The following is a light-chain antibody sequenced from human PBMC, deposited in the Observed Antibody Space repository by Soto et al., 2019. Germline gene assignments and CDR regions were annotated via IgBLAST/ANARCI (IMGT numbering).Light chain of an antibody. CDR3: QQYHTYSPWT. J-gene: IGKJ1*01. CDR2: KAS. Sequence: DIQMTQSPSTLSASVGDRVTITCRASQTINSWLAWYKQKPGKAPKLLIYKASILQSGVPSRFSGSGSGTEFTLTISSLQPDDCATYFCQQYHTYSPWTFGQGTRVEIK. V-gene: IGKV1-5*03. CDR1: QTINSW.